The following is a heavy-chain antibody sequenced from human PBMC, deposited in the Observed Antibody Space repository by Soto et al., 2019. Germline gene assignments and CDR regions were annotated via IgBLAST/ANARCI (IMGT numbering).Heavy chain of an antibody. CDR2: IYWDDEQ. V-gene: IGHV2-5*02. J-gene: IGHJ4*02. CDR3: ARSPDYYGPAFDY. CDR1: GFSLTTNGLG. Sequence: QITLRESGPTLLRPTQTLTLTCSISGFSLTTNGLGVGWIRQPPGKALEWLALIYWDDEQRYSPSLRSRLTITKDTFRNEVVLTLTDVDPVDTATYYCARSPDYYGPAFDYWGQGILVTVSS. D-gene: IGHD3-10*01.